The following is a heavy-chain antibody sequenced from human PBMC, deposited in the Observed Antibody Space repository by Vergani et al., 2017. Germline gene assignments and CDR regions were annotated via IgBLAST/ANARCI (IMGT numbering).Heavy chain of an antibody. D-gene: IGHD1-26*01. CDR3: ASGTPSDY. Sequence: QVQLQESGPGLVKPSETLSLTCTVSGGSISSSSYYWGWIRQPPGKGLEWIGSIYYSGSTYYNPSLKSRLTISVDTSKNQFSLKLSSVTAADTAVYYCASGTPSDYWGQGTLVTVSS. CDR1: GGSISSSSYY. CDR2: IYYSGST. J-gene: IGHJ4*02. V-gene: IGHV4-39*01.